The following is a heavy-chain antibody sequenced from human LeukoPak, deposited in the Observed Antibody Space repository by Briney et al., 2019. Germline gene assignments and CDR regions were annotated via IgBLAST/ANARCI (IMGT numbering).Heavy chain of an antibody. CDR1: GGTFSSYA. Sequence: ASVKVSCKASGGTFSSYAISWVRQAPGHGLEWMGRIIPIFGTANYAQKFQGRVTITTDESTSTAYMELSSLRSEDTAVYYCARGGIFGVVIPLDIWGQGTMVTVSS. V-gene: IGHV1-69*05. D-gene: IGHD3-3*01. J-gene: IGHJ3*02. CDR2: IIPIFGTA. CDR3: ARGGIFGVVIPLDI.